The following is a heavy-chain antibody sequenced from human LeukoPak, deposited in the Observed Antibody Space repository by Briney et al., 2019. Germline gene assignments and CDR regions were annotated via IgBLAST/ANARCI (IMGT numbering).Heavy chain of an antibody. CDR3: ARDFKGITIFGVVTHWYFDL. V-gene: IGHV4-59*01. Sequence: SETLSLTCTVSGGSISSYYWSWIRQPPGKGLEWIGYIYYSGSTNYDPSLKSRVTISVDTSKNQFSLKLSSVPAADTAVYYCARDFKGITIFGVVTHWYFDLWGRGTLVTVSS. D-gene: IGHD3-3*01. J-gene: IGHJ2*01. CDR2: IYYSGST. CDR1: GGSISSYY.